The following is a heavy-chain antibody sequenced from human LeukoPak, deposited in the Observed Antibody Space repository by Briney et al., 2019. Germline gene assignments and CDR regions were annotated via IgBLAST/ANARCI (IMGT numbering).Heavy chain of an antibody. CDR3: ARSGRWSGYSVGYYYYYIDV. J-gene: IGHJ6*03. V-gene: IGHV3-48*01. Sequence: PGGSLRLSCAASGFTFSTYSMNWVRQAPGKGLEWISYISSDSSPIYYADSVKGRFTISRDNARSSLYLQMNSLRAEDTAVFYCARSGRWSGYSVGYYYYYIDVWGKGTTVTVSS. CDR2: ISSDSSPI. D-gene: IGHD3-3*01. CDR1: GFTFSTYS.